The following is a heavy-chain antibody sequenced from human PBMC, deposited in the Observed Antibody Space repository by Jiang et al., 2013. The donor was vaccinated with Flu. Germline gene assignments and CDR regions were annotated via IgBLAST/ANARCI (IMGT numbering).Heavy chain of an antibody. CDR1: GGSISSTSYY. D-gene: IGHD2-8*01. V-gene: IGHV4-39*01. CDR2: IYQSGSI. J-gene: IGHJ5*02. Sequence: LLKPSETLSLTCTVSGGSISSTSYYWGWIRQPPGKGLEWIGSIYQSGSIYYNPSLKSRVTMSVDTSKNQFSLKLSSVTAADTAVYYCARLRRGDERNNASHRRPLYIWFDPWGQGTLVTVSS. CDR3: ARLRRGDERNNASHRRPLYIWFDP.